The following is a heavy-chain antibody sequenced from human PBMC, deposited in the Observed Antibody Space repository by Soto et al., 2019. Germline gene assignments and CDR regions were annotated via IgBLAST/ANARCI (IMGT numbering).Heavy chain of an antibody. CDR2: IIPIFGTA. V-gene: IGHV1-69*13. D-gene: IGHD3-22*01. CDR3: ARVVGNYYDSSGYYFDY. J-gene: IGHJ4*02. Sequence: SVKVSCKASGGTFSSYAISWVRQAPGQGLEWKGGIIPIFGTANYAQKFQGRVTITADESTSTAYMELSSLRSEDTAVYYCARVVGNYYDSSGYYFDYWGQGTLVTVSS. CDR1: GGTFSSYA.